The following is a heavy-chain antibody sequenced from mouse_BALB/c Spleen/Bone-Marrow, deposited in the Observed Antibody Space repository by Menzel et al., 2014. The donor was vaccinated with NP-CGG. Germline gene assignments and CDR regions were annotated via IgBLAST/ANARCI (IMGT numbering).Heavy chain of an antibody. CDR1: GFTFSSFG. CDR3: ARLDVGGY. J-gene: IGHJ2*01. Sequence: VESGGGLVQPGGSRKLSCAASGFTFSSFGLHWVRQAPEKGLEWVAYISDGSSTIYYADTVKGRFTIFRDNPKNTLFLQMTSLRSEDTAMYYCARLDVGGYWGQGTTLTVSS. CDR2: ISDGSSTI. V-gene: IGHV5-17*02.